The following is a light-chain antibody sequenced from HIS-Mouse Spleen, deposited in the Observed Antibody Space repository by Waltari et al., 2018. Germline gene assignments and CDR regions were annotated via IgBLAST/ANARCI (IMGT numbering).Light chain of an antibody. J-gene: IGLJ2*01. V-gene: IGLV3-21*03. CDR1: NIGSKS. CDR2: DDS. CDR3: QVWDSSSDHVV. Sequence: SYELTQPPSVSVAPGKTARITCGGNNIGSKSVHWYQQKPGPAPVLVVYDDSDRPSGIPGRFSGSNSGKTATLTISRVEAGDEADYYCQVWDSSSDHVVFGGGTKLTVL.